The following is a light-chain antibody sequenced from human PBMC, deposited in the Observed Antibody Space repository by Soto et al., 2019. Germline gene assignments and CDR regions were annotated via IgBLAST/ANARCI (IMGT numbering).Light chain of an antibody. J-gene: IGKJ4*01. Sequence: ELVLTQSPATVSLSPGDSATLSCRASQSLSSYLAWYQQKPGQAPRLLIYGVSRRATGTPERFSGSGSGTDYNITINALEPEDFAMYYCQHYGSLPLTFGGGTKV. V-gene: IGKV3-20*01. CDR2: GVS. CDR1: QSLSSY. CDR3: QHYGSLPLT.